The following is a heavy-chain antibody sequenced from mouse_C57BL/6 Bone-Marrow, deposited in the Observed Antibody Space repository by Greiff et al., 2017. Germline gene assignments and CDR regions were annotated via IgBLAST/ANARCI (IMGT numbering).Heavy chain of an antibody. CDR1: GFTFSSYA. CDR2: ISSVGDYI. J-gene: IGHJ3*01. V-gene: IGHV5-9-1*02. D-gene: IGHD2-4*01. CDR3: TRDYDYDVLLFAY. Sequence: EVQVVESGEGLVKPGGSLKLSCAASGFTFSSYAMSWVRQTPEKRLEWVAYISSVGDYIYYADTVKGRFTISIDNARNTLYLQMSSLKSEDTAMYYCTRDYDYDVLLFAYWGQGTLVTVSA.